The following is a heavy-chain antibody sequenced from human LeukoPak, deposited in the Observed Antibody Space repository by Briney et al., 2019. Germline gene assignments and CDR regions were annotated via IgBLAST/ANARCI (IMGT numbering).Heavy chain of an antibody. CDR1: GYSITSGYN. CDR2: IYYSGSD. D-gene: IGHD2-2*02. Sequence: WGTLSLTCTVSGYSITSGYNWAWIRQPPGKVPEWIGSIYYSGSDYYNLFLKSRVTISVDTSKNHFSLKLSSVAAADTAVYYCVRYCSSTTCYTRAVDYWGQGTLVTVSS. V-gene: IGHV4-38-2*02. J-gene: IGHJ4*02. CDR3: VRYCSSTTCYTRAVDY.